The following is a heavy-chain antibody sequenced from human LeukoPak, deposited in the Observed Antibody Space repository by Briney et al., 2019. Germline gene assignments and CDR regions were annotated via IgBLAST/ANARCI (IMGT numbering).Heavy chain of an antibody. J-gene: IGHJ4*02. V-gene: IGHV4-34*01. D-gene: IGHD7-27*01. CDR1: GGSISGYY. CDR2: INHSGST. Sequence: SETLSLTCTVSGGSISGYYWSWIRQPPGKGPEWIGEINHSGSTNYNPSLKSRVTISVDTSKNQFSLKLSSVTAADTAVYYCARAEIIGEFDYWGQGTLVTVSS. CDR3: ARAEIIGEFDY.